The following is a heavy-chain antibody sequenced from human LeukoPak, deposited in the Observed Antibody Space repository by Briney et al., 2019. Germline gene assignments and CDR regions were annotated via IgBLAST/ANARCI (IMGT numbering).Heavy chain of an antibody. D-gene: IGHD3-22*01. V-gene: IGHV4-59*01. CDR1: GGSISSYY. CDR2: IYYSGST. J-gene: IGHJ5*02. CDR3: AREVLIRDENWFDP. Sequence: PSETLSLTCTVSGGSISSYYWSWIRQPPGKGLEWIGYIYYSGSTNYNPSLKSRVTISVDTSKNQFSLKLSSVTAADTAVYYCAREVLIRDENWFDPWGQGTLVTVSS.